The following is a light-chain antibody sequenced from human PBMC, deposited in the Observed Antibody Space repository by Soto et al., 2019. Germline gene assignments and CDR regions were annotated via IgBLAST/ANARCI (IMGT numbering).Light chain of an antibody. V-gene: IGKV3-15*01. CDR3: HQYAFWPYT. CDR1: QSVRTS. Sequence: EKVMTQSPDTLSVSPGERATLSCRASQSVRTSLAWYQQKPGQAPRLLIYGASTRATDIPPRFSGSGSGTEFTLAIDSLQSEDFAVYYCHQYAFWPYTFGQGTKVDIK. J-gene: IGKJ2*01. CDR2: GAS.